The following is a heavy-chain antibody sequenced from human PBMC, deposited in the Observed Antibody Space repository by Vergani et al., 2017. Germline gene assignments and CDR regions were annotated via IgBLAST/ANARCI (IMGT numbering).Heavy chain of an antibody. Sequence: EVQLVESGGGLVKPGGSLRLSCAASGFTFSSYSMNWVRQAPGKGLEWVSSISSSSSYIYYADSVKGRFTISRDNAKNSLYLQMNSLRAEDTAVYYCARDPVILWFGEGQGWFDPWGQGTLVTVSS. J-gene: IGHJ5*02. V-gene: IGHV3-21*01. CDR2: ISSSSSYI. CDR1: GFTFSSYS. D-gene: IGHD3-10*01. CDR3: ARDPVILWFGEGQGWFDP.